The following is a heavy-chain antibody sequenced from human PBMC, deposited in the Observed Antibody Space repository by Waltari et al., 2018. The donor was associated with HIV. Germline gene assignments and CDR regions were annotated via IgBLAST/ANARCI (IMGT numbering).Heavy chain of an antibody. J-gene: IGHJ6*02. CDR1: GYTFTSYG. CDR2: ISAYNGNT. D-gene: IGHD2-15*01. CDR3: ASSYCSGGSCYSGYYYYGMDV. Sequence: QVQLVQSGAEVKKPGASVKVSCKASGYTFTSYGISWVRQAPGHGLEWMGWISAYNGNTNYAQKLQGRVTMTTDTSTSTAYMELRSLRSDDTAVYYCASSYCSGGSCYSGYYYYGMDVWGQGTTVTVSS. V-gene: IGHV1-18*01.